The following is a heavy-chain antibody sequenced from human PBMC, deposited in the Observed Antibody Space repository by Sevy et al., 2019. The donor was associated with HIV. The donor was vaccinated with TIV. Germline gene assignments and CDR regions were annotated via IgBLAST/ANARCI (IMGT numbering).Heavy chain of an antibody. V-gene: IGHV3-23*01. CDR3: AKDVPDQSWYDDFWGGSPCFDY. J-gene: IGHJ4*01. CDR1: GFRFGSQA. Sequence: GGSLRLSCVGSGFRFGSQAMSWVRQAPGKGLEWVSGMSGRGDGRGYADSVKGRFTISRDNSKNTLYLQMNSLTAEDTALYYCAKDVPDQSWYDDFWGGSPCFDYWGRGILVTVSS. CDR2: MSGRGDGR. D-gene: IGHD3-3*01.